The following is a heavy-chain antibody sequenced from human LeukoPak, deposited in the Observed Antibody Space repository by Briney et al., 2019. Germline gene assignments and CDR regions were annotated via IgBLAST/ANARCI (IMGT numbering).Heavy chain of an antibody. CDR3: TRGSGRFEF. V-gene: IGHV3-49*04. D-gene: IGHD2-15*01. CDR2: IRAKAYGGTT. Sequence: PGGSLRLSCAGSGFSFGDFPMTWVRQAPGKGLDWVGYIRAKAYGGTTVYAASVKGRLTISRDDSKRIAYLQMNSLQTEDTGIYYCTRGSGRFEFWGQGALVTVSS. J-gene: IGHJ4*02. CDR1: GFSFGDFP.